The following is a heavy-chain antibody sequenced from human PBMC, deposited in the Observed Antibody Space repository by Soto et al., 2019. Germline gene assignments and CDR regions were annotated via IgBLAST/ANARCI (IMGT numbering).Heavy chain of an antibody. Sequence: SETLSLTCTVSGGSVSSGSYYWSWIRQPPGKGLEWIGYIYYSGSTNYNPSLKSRVTISVDTSKNQFSLKLSSVTAADTAVYYCARATYDDFWSGYSNWCDPWGQGTRVNGCS. V-gene: IGHV4-61*01. CDR1: GGSVSSGSYY. CDR2: IYYSGST. D-gene: IGHD3-3*01. CDR3: ARATYDDFWSGYSNWCDP. J-gene: IGHJ5*02.